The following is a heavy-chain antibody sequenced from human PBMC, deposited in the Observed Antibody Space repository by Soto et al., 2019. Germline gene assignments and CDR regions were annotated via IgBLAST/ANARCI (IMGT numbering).Heavy chain of an antibody. V-gene: IGHV4-30-2*01. Sequence: PSETLSLTCAVSGGSISSGGYSWSWIRQPPGKGLEWIGYIYHSGSTYYNPSLKSRVTISVDRSKNQFSLELSSVTAADTAVYYCARAEPTTATFDPWGQGTLVTVSS. D-gene: IGHD4-4*01. CDR1: GGSISSGGYS. J-gene: IGHJ5*02. CDR3: ARAEPTTATFDP. CDR2: IYHSGST.